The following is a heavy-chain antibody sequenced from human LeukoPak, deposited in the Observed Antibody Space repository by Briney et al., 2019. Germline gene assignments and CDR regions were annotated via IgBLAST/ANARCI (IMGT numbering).Heavy chain of an antibody. D-gene: IGHD4-23*01. CDR3: ARLSPDYGGSGDIDY. CDR2: IYYSGST. Sequence: SETLSLTCTVSGGSISSYYWSWIRQPPGKGLEWIGYIYYSGSTNYNPSLKSRVTISVDTSKNQFSLKLSSVTAADTAVYYCARLSPDYGGSGDIDYWGQGTLVTVSS. J-gene: IGHJ4*02. V-gene: IGHV4-59*08. CDR1: GGSISSYY.